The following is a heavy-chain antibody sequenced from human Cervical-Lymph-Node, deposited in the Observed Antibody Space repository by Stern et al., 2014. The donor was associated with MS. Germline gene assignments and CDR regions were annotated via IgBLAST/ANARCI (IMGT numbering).Heavy chain of an antibody. Sequence: VQLVESGAEVKKPGSSVKVSCMASGGTFSSYAIRWVRQAPGQGLEWMGGVTPILGTANYAQKFQGRVTITADESTSTAYMELSSLRSEDTAVYYCARPGGSSSSEGCFDYWGQGTLVTVSS. J-gene: IGHJ4*02. D-gene: IGHD6-6*01. V-gene: IGHV1-69*01. CDR1: GGTFSSYA. CDR3: ARPGGSSSSEGCFDY. CDR2: VTPILGTA.